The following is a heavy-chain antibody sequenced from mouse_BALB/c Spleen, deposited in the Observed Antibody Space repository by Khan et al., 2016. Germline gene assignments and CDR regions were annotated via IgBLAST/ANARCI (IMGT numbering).Heavy chain of an antibody. CDR1: GYTFTDYE. CDR2: IDPETDNT. CDR3: LLRRSLHWYFDV. D-gene: IGHD1-1*01. Sequence: QVQLKESGAELVRPGASVTLSCKASGYTFTDYEIHWVKQTPVHGLEWIGAIDPETDNTAYNPKFKGKATLTADTSSSTAYMELRSLTSEDSAVYHSLLRRSLHWYFDVWGAGATVTVSS. J-gene: IGHJ1*01. V-gene: IGHV1-15*01.